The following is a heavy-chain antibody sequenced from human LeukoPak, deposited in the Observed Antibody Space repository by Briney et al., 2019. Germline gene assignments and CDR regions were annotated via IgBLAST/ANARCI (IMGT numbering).Heavy chain of an antibody. D-gene: IGHD2-21*01. CDR3: VRDNYGGILDF. V-gene: IGHV3-7*01. CDR1: GFTFGSYC. CDR2: INEDGSVK. J-gene: IGHJ4*02. Sequence: GGSLRLSCAASGFTFGSYCMSWVRQAPGKGLEWVANINEDGSVKYYVDSVKGRFTLSRDNSKNTLSLQMNTLRADDTAVYYCVRDNYGGILDFWGQRTLVTVSS.